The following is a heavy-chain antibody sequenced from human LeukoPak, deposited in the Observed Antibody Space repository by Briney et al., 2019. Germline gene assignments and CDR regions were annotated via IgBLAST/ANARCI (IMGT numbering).Heavy chain of an antibody. CDR2: ISGSGGST. V-gene: IGHV3-23*01. Sequence: GGSLRLSCAASGFTFSSYAMSWVRQAPGKGLEWVSAISGSGGSTYYTDSVKGRFTISRDNAKNSLYLHKNNLKAEEKAVYYCARVGPWVSPDYYYYYMDVWGKGTTVTVSS. CDR3: ARVGPWVSPDYYYYYMDV. CDR1: GFTFSSYA. J-gene: IGHJ6*03. D-gene: IGHD3-16*01.